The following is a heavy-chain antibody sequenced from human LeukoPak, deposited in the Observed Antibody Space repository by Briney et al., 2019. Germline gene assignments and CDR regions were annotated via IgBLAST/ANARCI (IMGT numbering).Heavy chain of an antibody. J-gene: IGHJ4*02. Sequence: SETLSLTCAVYGGSFSGYYWSWIRQPPGKGLEWSGEINHSGSTNYNPSLKSRVTISVDTSKNQFSLKLSSVTAADTAVYYCARGRGDMLTGQSYYFDYWGQGTLVTVSS. CDR3: ARGRGDMLTGQSYYFDY. CDR1: GGSFSGYY. CDR2: INHSGST. D-gene: IGHD3-9*01. V-gene: IGHV4-34*01.